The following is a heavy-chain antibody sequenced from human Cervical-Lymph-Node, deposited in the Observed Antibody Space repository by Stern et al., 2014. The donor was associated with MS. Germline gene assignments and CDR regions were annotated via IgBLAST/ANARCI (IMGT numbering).Heavy chain of an antibody. CDR1: GGSIDGSDW. CDR2: LYHTVST. J-gene: IGHJ4*02. V-gene: IGHV4-4*02. Sequence: QVQLVESGPGLVKPSGTLSLHCPISGGSIDGSDWWSLVRQPPGKGLELIGELYHTVSTNYNPSLKRRFTISGDKSKNQFSLNLSSVTAADTAVYYCARAGLYDYWGQGTLVTVSS. CDR3: ARAGLYDY. D-gene: IGHD2/OR15-2a*01.